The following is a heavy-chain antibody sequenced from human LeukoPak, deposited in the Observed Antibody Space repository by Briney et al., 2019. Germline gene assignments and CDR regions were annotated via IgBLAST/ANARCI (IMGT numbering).Heavy chain of an antibody. CDR1: GHSISNGNY. V-gene: IGHV4-38-2*02. CDR2: IYHSGNT. CDR3: ARRNDAFDI. D-gene: IGHD1-1*01. J-gene: IGHJ3*02. Sequence: SETLSLTCTVSGHSISNGNYWGWIRQPPGKGLEWIGSIYHSGNTYYKPPLKSRVTISVDTSKNQFSLKLSSVTAADTAAYYCARRNDAFDIWGQGTMVTVSS.